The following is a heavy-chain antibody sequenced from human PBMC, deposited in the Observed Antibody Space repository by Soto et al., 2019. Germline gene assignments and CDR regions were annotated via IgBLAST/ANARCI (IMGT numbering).Heavy chain of an antibody. J-gene: IGHJ6*02. V-gene: IGHV3-23*01. CDR3: AKAFWSGYYGGDYYYGMDV. CDR2: ISGSGGST. D-gene: IGHD3-3*01. CDR1: GFTFSSYA. Sequence: GGSLRLSCAASGFTFSSYAMSWVRQAPGKGLEWVSAISGSGGSTYCADSVKGRFTTSRDNSKNTLYLQMNSLRAEDTAVYYCAKAFWSGYYGGDYYYGMDVWGQGTTVTVSS.